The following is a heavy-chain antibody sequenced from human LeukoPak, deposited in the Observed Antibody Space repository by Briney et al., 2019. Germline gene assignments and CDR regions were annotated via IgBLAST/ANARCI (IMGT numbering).Heavy chain of an antibody. V-gene: IGHV3-21*06. CDR3: ASTVHGSTTDSEGYYPKWFNP. CDR2: ISTRSNHI. Sequence: GESLRLSCAPSGPFFSRLTMNWFRQSPGKGLEWVSSISTRSNHIYYADSVKGRFNISRDNTQNSLFLDMTRLRDEDTAVYYCASTVHGSTTDSEGYYPKWFNPWGQGTLVTVSS. J-gene: IGHJ5*01. D-gene: IGHD3-3*01. CDR1: GPFFSRLT.